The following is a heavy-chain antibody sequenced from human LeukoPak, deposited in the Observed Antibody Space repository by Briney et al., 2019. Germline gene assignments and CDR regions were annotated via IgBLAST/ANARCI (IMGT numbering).Heavy chain of an antibody. J-gene: IGHJ3*02. CDR3: ARVSESRAFDI. CDR2: IYSGGNT. Sequence: GGSLRLSCAASGFTVNSKYMSWVRQAPGKGLEWVAIIYSGGNTYYADSVKGRFTISRDNSKNTLYLQMNSLRAEDTAVYYCARVSESRAFDIWGQGTMVTVSS. D-gene: IGHD3-3*01. CDR1: GFTVNSKY. V-gene: IGHV3-53*01.